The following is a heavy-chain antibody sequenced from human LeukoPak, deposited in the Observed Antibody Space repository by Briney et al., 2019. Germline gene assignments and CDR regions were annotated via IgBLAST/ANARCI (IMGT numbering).Heavy chain of an antibody. V-gene: IGHV3-30*02. J-gene: IGHJ4*02. D-gene: IGHD3-3*01. CDR2: IRYDGSNK. Sequence: GGSLRLSCAASGFTFSSYWMSWVRQAPGKGLEWVALIRYDGSNKYYADSVKGRFTISRDNSKNTLYLQMNSLRAEDTAVYYCAKTSSHYDFWSGLFDYWGQGTLVTVSS. CDR1: GFTFSSYW. CDR3: AKTSSHYDFWSGLFDY.